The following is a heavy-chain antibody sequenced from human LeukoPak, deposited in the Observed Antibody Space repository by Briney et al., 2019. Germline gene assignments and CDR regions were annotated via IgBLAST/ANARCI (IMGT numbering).Heavy chain of an antibody. CDR2: MNPSSGKT. Sequence: ASVKVSCKTSNYTFNKHGISWVRQATGQGLEWMGWMNPSSGKTGYAQKFQGRISMTRNTSISTAYMELSSLRAEDTAVYYCAKAPCSSTSCYLSGNFYFDYWGQGTLVTVSS. CDR3: AKAPCSSTSCYLSGNFYFDY. D-gene: IGHD2-2*01. CDR1: NYTFNKHG. V-gene: IGHV1-8*01. J-gene: IGHJ4*02.